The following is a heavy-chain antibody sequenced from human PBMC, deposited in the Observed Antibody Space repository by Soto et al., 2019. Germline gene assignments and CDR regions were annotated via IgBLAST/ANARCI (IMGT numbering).Heavy chain of an antibody. J-gene: IGHJ3*02. Sequence: SQRLPWTVAWLTFDDFASRRVRQAPGKGLEWVSGISWNSGSIGYADSVKGRFTISRDNAKNSLYLQMNSLRAEDTALYYCAKDMRSSSGAFDIWGQGTMVTVSS. CDR3: AKDMRSSSGAFDI. V-gene: IGHV3-9*01. CDR1: WLTFDDFA. D-gene: IGHD6-6*01. CDR2: ISWNSGSI.